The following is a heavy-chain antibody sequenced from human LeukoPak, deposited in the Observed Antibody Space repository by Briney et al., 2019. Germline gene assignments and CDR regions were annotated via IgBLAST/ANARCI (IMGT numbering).Heavy chain of an antibody. J-gene: IGHJ6*02. CDR3: ARRWGSGSFYSNYYGMDV. CDR1: GGSISSGGYY. Sequence: PSQTLSLTCTVSGGSISSGGYYWSWIRQPPGKGLEWIGYIYHSGSTYYNPSLKSRVTISVDRSKNQFSLKLSSVTAADTAVYYCARRWGSGSFYSNYYGMDVWGQGTTVIVSS. V-gene: IGHV4-30-2*01. CDR2: IYHSGST. D-gene: IGHD3-10*01.